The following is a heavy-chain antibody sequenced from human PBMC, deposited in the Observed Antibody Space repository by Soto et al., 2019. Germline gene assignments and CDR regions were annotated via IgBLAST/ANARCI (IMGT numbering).Heavy chain of an antibody. CDR3: SRLLPAIRN. CDR1: GFAFSNAW. D-gene: IGHD4-17*01. CDR2: IKSKTDGGTT. J-gene: IGHJ4*02. V-gene: IGHV3-15*01. Sequence: GGSLRLSCAASGFAFSNAWMSWVRQAPGKGLEWVGRIKSKTDGGTTDYAAPAKGRFTISRDDSKNTLYLQMNSLKTEDTAVYYCSRLLPAIRNWGQGTLVTVSS.